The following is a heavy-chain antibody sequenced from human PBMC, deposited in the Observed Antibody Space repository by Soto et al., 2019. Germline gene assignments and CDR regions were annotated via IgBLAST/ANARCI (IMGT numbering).Heavy chain of an antibody. J-gene: IGHJ4*02. CDR1: NGSISSRSSY. CDR2: TYYIGNT. V-gene: IGHV4-39*01. Sequence: SETLSLTCIVSNGSISSRSSYWGWIRQTPGKGLEWIGSTYYIGNTYYNPSLKSRVTISIDTSKTQFSLKMNSVTAADTAVYFCGGQDYGAKGYYFDYWGQGTLVTVSS. D-gene: IGHD4-17*01. CDR3: GGQDYGAKGYYFDY.